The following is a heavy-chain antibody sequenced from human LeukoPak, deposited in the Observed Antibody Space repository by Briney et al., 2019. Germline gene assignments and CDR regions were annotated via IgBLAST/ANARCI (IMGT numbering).Heavy chain of an antibody. Sequence: GGSLRPSCAASGFTFSRYWIRWVRQAPGKGMVWVSRINSDGSSTNYADSVKGRFIISRDNAKSTLYLQMNSLRAEDTAVYYCASDLKWELLQPFDYWGQGTLVTVSS. V-gene: IGHV3-74*01. CDR1: GFTFSRYW. D-gene: IGHD1-26*01. CDR3: ASDLKWELLQPFDY. J-gene: IGHJ4*02. CDR2: INSDGSST.